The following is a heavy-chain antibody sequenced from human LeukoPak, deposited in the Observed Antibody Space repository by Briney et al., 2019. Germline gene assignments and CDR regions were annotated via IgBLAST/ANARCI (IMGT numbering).Heavy chain of an antibody. J-gene: IGHJ3*02. CDR1: GYTFTSYG. V-gene: IGHV1-18*01. CDR3: ARAGWLLNQDAFDI. Sequence: ASVKVSCKASGYTFTSYGISWVRQAPGQGLEWMRWISAYNGHTNYAQKLQGRVTMTTDTSTSTAYLELRSLRSDDTAVYYCARAGWLLNQDAFDIWGQGTMVTVSS. CDR2: ISAYNGHT. D-gene: IGHD3-22*01.